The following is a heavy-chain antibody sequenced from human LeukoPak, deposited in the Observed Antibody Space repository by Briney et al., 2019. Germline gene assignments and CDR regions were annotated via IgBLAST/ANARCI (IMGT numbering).Heavy chain of an antibody. CDR1: GFTFNNYA. CDR3: ARMSRILTNFDY. CDR2: ISGSGAGT. V-gene: IGHV3-23*01. D-gene: IGHD1-14*01. J-gene: IGHJ4*02. Sequence: GGSLRLSCAASGFTFNNYAMSWVRQAPGKGLEWVSGISGSGAGTYYTDSVKGRFTISRDNSKNTLYLQMNSLRAEDTAVYYCARMSRILTNFDYWGQGTLVTVSS.